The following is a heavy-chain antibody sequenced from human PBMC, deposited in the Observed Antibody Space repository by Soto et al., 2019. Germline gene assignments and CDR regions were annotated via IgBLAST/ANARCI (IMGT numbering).Heavy chain of an antibody. CDR1: GFTFSSYA. J-gene: IGHJ4*02. Sequence: GGSLRLSCAASGFTFSSYAMSWVRQAPGKGLEWVSAISGSGGSTYYADSVKGRFTISRDNSKNTLYLQMNSLRAEDTAVYYCAKDRHCTNGVCFRGYFDYWGQGTLVTVSS. CDR2: ISGSGGST. CDR3: AKDRHCTNGVCFRGYFDY. V-gene: IGHV3-23*01. D-gene: IGHD2-8*01.